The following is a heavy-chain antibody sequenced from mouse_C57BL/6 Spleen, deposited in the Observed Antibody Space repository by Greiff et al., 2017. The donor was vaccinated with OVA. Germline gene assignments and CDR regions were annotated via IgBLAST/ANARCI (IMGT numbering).Heavy chain of an antibody. V-gene: IGHV1-55*01. CDR3: ASSTVVATRAMDY. CDR1: GYTFTSYW. J-gene: IGHJ4*01. D-gene: IGHD1-1*01. CDR2: IYPGSGST. Sequence: QVQLQQPGAELVKPGASVKMSCKASGYTFTSYWITWVKQRPGQGLEWIGDIYPGSGSTNYNEKFKSKATLTVDTSSSTAYMQLSSLTSEDSAVYYFASSTVVATRAMDYWGQGTSVTVSS.